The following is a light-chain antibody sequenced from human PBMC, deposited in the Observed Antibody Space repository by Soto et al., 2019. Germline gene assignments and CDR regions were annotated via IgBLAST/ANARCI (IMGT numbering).Light chain of an antibody. Sequence: EIVLTQSPGTLSLSPWERATLSFMASQSVSSSYLAWYQQKPGQAPRLLIYGASTRATGIPARFSGSGSGTEFTLTISRVEPEDFGVYFCQQYGRLPITFGQGTRLEI. CDR2: GAS. CDR1: QSVSSSY. J-gene: IGKJ5*01. CDR3: QQYGRLPIT. V-gene: IGKV3-20*01.